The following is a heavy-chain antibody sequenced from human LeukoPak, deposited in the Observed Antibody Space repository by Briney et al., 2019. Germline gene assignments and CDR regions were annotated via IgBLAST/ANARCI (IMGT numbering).Heavy chain of an antibody. Sequence: PSETLSLTCTVSGGSISSGSYYWSWIRQPAGKGLEWLGRIYTSGSTNYNPSLKSRVTISVDTPKNQFSLKLSSVTAADTAVYYCATSVLLWFGEGDAFDIWGQGTMVTVSS. V-gene: IGHV4-61*02. CDR2: IYTSGST. CDR1: GGSISSGSYY. J-gene: IGHJ3*02. CDR3: ATSVLLWFGEGDAFDI. D-gene: IGHD3-10*01.